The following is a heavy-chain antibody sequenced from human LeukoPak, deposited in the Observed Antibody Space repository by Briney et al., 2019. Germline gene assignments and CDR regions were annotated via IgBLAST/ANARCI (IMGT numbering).Heavy chain of an antibody. CDR1: GFTFSSYW. CDR3: ARDGEMAAKTYYYYMDV. D-gene: IGHD5-24*01. Sequence: GGSLRLSCAASGFTFSSYWMSWVRQAPGKGLDWVANIKQDGSEKYYVDSVKGQFTISRDNAKNSLYLQMNSLRAEDTAVYYCARDGEMAAKTYYYYMDVWGKGTTVTISS. V-gene: IGHV3-7*01. CDR2: IKQDGSEK. J-gene: IGHJ6*03.